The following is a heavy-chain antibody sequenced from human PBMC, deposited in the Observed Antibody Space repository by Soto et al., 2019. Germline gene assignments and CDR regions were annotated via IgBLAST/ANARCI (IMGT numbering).Heavy chain of an antibody. V-gene: IGHV1-69*11. D-gene: IGHD5-12*01. CDR2: IIPILGTV. CDR1: VGTFSNYP. Sequence: QVQLVQSGAEVKKPGSSVKVSCKASVGTFSNYPISWVRQAPGQGLEWMGGIIPILGTVNYAQKFQGRVTITADESTSTAYMELSSLRSEDTAVYYCARGNHRWLQLWYFDLWGRGTLVTVSS. CDR3: ARGNHRWLQLWYFDL. J-gene: IGHJ2*01.